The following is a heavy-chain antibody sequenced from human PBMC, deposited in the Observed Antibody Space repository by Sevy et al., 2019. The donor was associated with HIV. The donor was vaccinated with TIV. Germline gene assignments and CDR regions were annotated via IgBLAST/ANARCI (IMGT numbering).Heavy chain of an antibody. CDR1: GFTFGDYC. D-gene: IGHD6-13*01. Sequence: GGSLRLSCTASGFTFGDYCMSWVRQAPGKGLEWVAFLKSEVYGVTVDQAASVRGRFVISRDDSKTIAYLQMNDLKTEDTGVYYCTRWKAAQSIFDYWGQGALVTVSS. CDR2: LKSEVYGVTV. J-gene: IGHJ4*02. V-gene: IGHV3-49*04. CDR3: TRWKAAQSIFDY.